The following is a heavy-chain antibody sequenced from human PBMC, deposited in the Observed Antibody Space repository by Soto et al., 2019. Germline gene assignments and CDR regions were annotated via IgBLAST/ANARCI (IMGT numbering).Heavy chain of an antibody. J-gene: IGHJ4*02. D-gene: IGHD6-19*01. Sequence: EVQLVESGGGLVKPGGSLRLSCAASGFTFSSYSMNWVRQAPGKGLEWVSSISSSSSYIYYADSVKGRFTISRDNAKNSLYLQMNSLRAEDTAVYYCARVGGSGWFAATDYWGQGTLVTVSS. V-gene: IGHV3-21*01. CDR3: ARVGGSGWFAATDY. CDR2: ISSSSSYI. CDR1: GFTFSSYS.